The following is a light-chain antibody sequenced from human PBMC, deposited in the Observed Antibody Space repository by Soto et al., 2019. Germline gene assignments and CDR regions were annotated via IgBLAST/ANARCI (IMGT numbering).Light chain of an antibody. J-gene: IGKJ2*01. Sequence: EIVLTQSPATLSLSPGERATLSCRASQSVRSFLAWYQQKPGQAPRLLIYDASNRATGIPARFSGSGSGTDFTLTINSLAPEDFAVYYCQQRSNWPPLYTFGQGTKLEIK. V-gene: IGKV3-11*01. CDR1: QSVRSF. CDR2: DAS. CDR3: QQRSNWPPLYT.